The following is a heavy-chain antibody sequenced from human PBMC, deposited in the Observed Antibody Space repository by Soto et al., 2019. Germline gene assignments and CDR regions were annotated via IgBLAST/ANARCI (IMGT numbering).Heavy chain of an antibody. J-gene: IGHJ6*02. D-gene: IGHD2-15*01. V-gene: IGHV3-21*02. CDR1: GFTFSSYS. CDR3: ARDSSLLLRGMDV. Sequence: EVQLVESGGGLVKTGGSLRLSCAASGFTFSSYSMNWVRQTPGKGLEWVSFISTVSSSIYYADSVKGRFTISRDNAKNSLYLQMNSLRADDTAVYFCARDSSLLLRGMDVWGQGTTVIVSS. CDR2: ISTVSSSI.